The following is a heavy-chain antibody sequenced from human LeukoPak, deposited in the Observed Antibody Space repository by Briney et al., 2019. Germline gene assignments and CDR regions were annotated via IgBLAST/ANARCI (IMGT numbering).Heavy chain of an antibody. CDR3: AREEGPDLTLTKFWFDP. V-gene: IGHV1-2*02. CDR1: GYTFTGYY. Sequence: ASVKVSCKASGYTFTGYYMHWVRQAPGQGLEWMGWINPNSGGTNYAQKFQGRVTMTRDTSISTAYMELSRLRSDDTAVYYCAREEGPDLTLTKFWFDPWGQGTLVTVSS. J-gene: IGHJ5*02. CDR2: INPNSGGT.